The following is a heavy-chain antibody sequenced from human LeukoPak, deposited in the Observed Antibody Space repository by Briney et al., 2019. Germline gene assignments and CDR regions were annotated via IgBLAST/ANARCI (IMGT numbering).Heavy chain of an antibody. J-gene: IGHJ5*02. V-gene: IGHV4-61*02. Sequence: SETLSLTCTVSGGSISSGSYYWSWIRQPAGKGLEWIGRIYTSGSTNYNPSLKSRVTISVDTSKNQFSLKLSSVTAADTAVYCCARDGWFGELTSWGQGTLVTVSS. CDR3: ARDGWFGELTS. CDR1: GGSISSGSYY. CDR2: IYTSGST. D-gene: IGHD3-10*01.